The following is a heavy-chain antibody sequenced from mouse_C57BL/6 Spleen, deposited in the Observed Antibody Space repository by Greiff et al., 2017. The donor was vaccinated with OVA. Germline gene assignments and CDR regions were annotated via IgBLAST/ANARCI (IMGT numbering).Heavy chain of an antibody. CDR2: IRNKANGYTT. Sequence: EVQLQESGGGLVQPGGSLSLSCAASGFTFTDYYMSWVRQPPGKALEWLGFIRNKANGYTTEYSASVKGRFTISRDNSQSILYLQMNALRAEDSATYYCARRGYAMDYWGQGTSVTVSS. J-gene: IGHJ4*01. CDR1: GFTFTDYY. CDR3: ARRGYAMDY. V-gene: IGHV7-3*01.